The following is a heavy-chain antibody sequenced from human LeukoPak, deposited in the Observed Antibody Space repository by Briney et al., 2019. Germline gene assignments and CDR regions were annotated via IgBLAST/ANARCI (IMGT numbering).Heavy chain of an antibody. CDR3: ARYWGPYDNSGSYFDY. J-gene: IGHJ4*02. Sequence: PSETLSLTCTVSGGSISSYYWSWIRQPPGKGLEWIGYIYYSGSTYYNPPLKSRVTISVDTSKNQFSLKLSSVTAADTAVYYCARYWGPYDNSGSYFDYWGQGTLVTVSS. V-gene: IGHV4-59*08. CDR1: GGSISSYY. CDR2: IYYSGST. D-gene: IGHD3-22*01.